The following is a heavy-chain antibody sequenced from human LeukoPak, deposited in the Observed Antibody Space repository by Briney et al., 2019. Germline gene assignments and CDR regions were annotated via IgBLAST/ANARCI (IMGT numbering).Heavy chain of an antibody. CDR2: LYYSGST. V-gene: IGHV4-59*01. CDR3: ARDTSGYRRGSFDY. CDR1: GVSISGYY. Sequence: PSETLSLTGTGSGVSISGYYWSWIPQPPGKGLEWIGNLYYSGSTSYNHSLKSRVTISVDTTNNQFSLKLSSVTAADTAVYYCARDTSGYRRGSFDYWGQGTRVTVFS. D-gene: IGHD3-22*01. J-gene: IGHJ4*02.